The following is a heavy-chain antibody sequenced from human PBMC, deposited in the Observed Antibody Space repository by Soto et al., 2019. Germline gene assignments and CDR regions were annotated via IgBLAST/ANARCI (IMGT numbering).Heavy chain of an antibody. V-gene: IGHV3-11*01. CDR2: ISSSVSTI. Sequence: QVQLVESGGGLVKPGGSLRLSWEATGFTFSDYYMSWIRQPPGKGLEWVSYISSSVSTIYYADSVKGRFTISRDNAKNSLYLQMNSLRAEDTAVYYWARASPYYYYGMDVWGQGTTVTVSS. J-gene: IGHJ6*02. CDR1: GFTFSDYY. CDR3: ARASPYYYYGMDV.